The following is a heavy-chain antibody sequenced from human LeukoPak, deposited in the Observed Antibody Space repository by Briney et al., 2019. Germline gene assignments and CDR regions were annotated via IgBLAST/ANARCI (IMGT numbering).Heavy chain of an antibody. D-gene: IGHD7-27*01. Sequence: GGSLGLSCAASGFTFSSYSMNWVRQAPGKGLEWVSAISGSGASTYYADSVKGRFTISRDNSKNTLHLQMSSLRAEDTAVYYCAKGIVNWGKSYFDYWGQGTLVTVSS. CDR3: AKGIVNWGKSYFDY. CDR2: ISGSGAST. CDR1: GFTFSSYS. J-gene: IGHJ4*02. V-gene: IGHV3-23*01.